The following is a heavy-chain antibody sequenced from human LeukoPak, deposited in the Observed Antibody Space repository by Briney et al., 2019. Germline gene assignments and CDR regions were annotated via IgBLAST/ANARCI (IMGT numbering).Heavy chain of an antibody. V-gene: IGHV3-23*01. CDR3: VGVDETLDY. D-gene: IGHD2-8*01. CDR1: RFTFSSYA. CDR2: ISGSGVST. Sequence: GGSLRLSCAASRFTFSSYAMSWVRQAPGKGLEWVSTISGSGVSTHYADSVKGRFTVSRDNSKNTLYLEMNSLRAEDTAVYYCVGVDETLDYWGQGVLVTVSS. J-gene: IGHJ4*02.